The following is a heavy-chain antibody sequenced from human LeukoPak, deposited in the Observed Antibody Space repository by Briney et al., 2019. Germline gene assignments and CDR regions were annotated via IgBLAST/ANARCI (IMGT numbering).Heavy chain of an antibody. CDR1: GFTFSSYA. V-gene: IGHV3-23*01. CDR3: AKWIVPRYYYDSRGYYFDY. D-gene: IGHD3-22*01. Sequence: GGSLRLSCAASGFTFSSYAMSWVRQAPGKGLEWVSTISGSGDNTYYADSVKGRFTISRDNSKNTLYLQMNSLRAEDTAVYYCAKWIVPRYYYDSRGYYFDYWGQGTLVTVSS. J-gene: IGHJ4*02. CDR2: ISGSGDNT.